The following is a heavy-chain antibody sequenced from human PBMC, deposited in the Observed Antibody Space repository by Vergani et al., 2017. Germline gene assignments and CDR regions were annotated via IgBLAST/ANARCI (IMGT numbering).Heavy chain of an antibody. D-gene: IGHD3-22*01. J-gene: IGHJ4*02. CDR2: IIPIFGTA. V-gene: IGHV1-69*01. Sequence: QVQLVQSGAEVKKPGSSVQVSCKASGGTFSSYAISWVRQAPGQGLEWMGGIIPIFGTANYAQKFQGRVTITADESTSTAYMELSSLRSEDTAVYYCASRVFGVNYDSSGYYSYWGQGTLVTVSS. CDR3: ASRVFGVNYDSSGYYSY. CDR1: GGTFSSYA.